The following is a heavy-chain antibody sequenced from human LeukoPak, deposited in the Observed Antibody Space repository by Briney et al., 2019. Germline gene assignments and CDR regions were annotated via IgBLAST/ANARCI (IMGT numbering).Heavy chain of an antibody. V-gene: IGHV3-11*01. D-gene: IGHD2/OR15-2a*01. CDR1: GFTFSDYY. CDR2: INRSGSTI. Sequence: RPGGSLRLSCAASGFTFSDYYMSWTRQAPGKGLEWVSYINRSGSTIFYAASVKGRFTTSRDNAKNSLYLQMNGLRAEDTAMYYCARVYVDGTYYFDSWGQGTLVTVSS. J-gene: IGHJ4*02. CDR3: ARVYVDGTYYFDS.